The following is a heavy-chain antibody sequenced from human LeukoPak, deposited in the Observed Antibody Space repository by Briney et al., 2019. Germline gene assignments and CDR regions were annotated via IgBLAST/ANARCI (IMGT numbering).Heavy chain of an antibody. CDR1: GFTFDDYG. V-gene: IGHV3-20*04. CDR2: INWNGGST. Sequence: GGSLRLSCAASGFTFDDYGMSWVRQAPGKGLEWVSGINWNGGSTGYADSLKGRFTISRDNAKNSLYLQMNSLRAEDTALYYCARYLADIVVVPAAFDAFDIWGQGTMVTVSS. J-gene: IGHJ3*02. CDR3: ARYLADIVVVPAAFDAFDI. D-gene: IGHD2-2*01.